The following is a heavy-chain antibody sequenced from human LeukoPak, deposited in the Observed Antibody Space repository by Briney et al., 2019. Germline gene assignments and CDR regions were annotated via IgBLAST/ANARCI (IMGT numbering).Heavy chain of an antibody. CDR3: ARDWDYYDSSGYSGAFDI. CDR1: GGSISSGGYY. D-gene: IGHD3-22*01. Sequence: PSQTLSLTCTVSGGSISSGGYYWSWIRQPPGKGLEWIGYIYHSGSTYYNPSLKSRVTISVDRSKNQFSLKLSSVTAADTAVYYCARDWDYYDSSGYSGAFDIWGQGTMVTVSS. CDR2: IYHSGST. V-gene: IGHV4-30-2*01. J-gene: IGHJ3*02.